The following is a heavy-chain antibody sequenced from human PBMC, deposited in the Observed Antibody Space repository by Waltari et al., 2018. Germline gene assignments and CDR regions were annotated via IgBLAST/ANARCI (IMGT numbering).Heavy chain of an antibody. CDR1: GFTFSSYS. V-gene: IGHV3-48*04. CDR2: ISSSCSTI. D-gene: IGHD4-17*01. Sequence: EVQLVESGGGLVQPGGSLRLSCAASGFTFSSYSMNWVRQAPGKGLEWVSYISSSCSTIYYADSVKGRFTISRDNAKNSLYLQMNSLRAEDTAVYYCARAPTTVTSTYFDYWGQGTLVTVSS. CDR3: ARAPTTVTSTYFDY. J-gene: IGHJ4*02.